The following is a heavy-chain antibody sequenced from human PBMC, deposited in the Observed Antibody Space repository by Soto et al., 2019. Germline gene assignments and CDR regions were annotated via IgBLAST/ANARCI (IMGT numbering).Heavy chain of an antibody. D-gene: IGHD3-16*01. J-gene: IGHJ6*02. V-gene: IGHV1-69*08. CDR1: GTIFSSYT. CDR2: IIPILGET. Sequence: QVQLVQSGAEVKKPGSSVRVSRKASGTIFSSYTISWVRQAPGQGLEWMGRIIPILGETNSAQKFKGRVTLTADKAKNTAYMELNSLRLEDTALYYCARGLGGRMDDWGQGTTVTVSS. CDR3: ARGLGGRMDD.